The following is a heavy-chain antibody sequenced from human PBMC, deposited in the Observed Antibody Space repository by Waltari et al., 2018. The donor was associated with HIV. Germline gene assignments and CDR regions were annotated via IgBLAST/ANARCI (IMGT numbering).Heavy chain of an antibody. CDR1: GYPFTNYD. V-gene: IGHV1-8*01. D-gene: IGHD3-3*01. CDR2: MNPSTGNA. J-gene: IGHJ5*02. Sequence: QGQLVQSGAEVKQSGASVRISCKASGYPFTNYDINWLRQATGQGLEWMGWMNPSTGNAGYAHNFQGRVTITRDIPINTAYMELSGLTSHDTAVYYFSTSRPGAMFGDAWGQGTLVTVSS. CDR3: STSRPGAMFGDA.